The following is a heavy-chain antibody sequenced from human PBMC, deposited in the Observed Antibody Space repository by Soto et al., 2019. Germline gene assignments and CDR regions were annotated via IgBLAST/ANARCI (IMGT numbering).Heavy chain of an antibody. J-gene: IGHJ3*02. V-gene: IGHV4-38-2*02. CDR1: GYSISSGYY. D-gene: IGHD1-26*01. Sequence: SETLSLTCTVSGYSISSGYYWGWIRQPPGKGLEWIGSIYHSGSTYYTPSPKSRVTISVDTSKNQFSLKLSSVTAADTAVYYCARGDGSYYDAFDIWGQGTMVTVSS. CDR2: IYHSGST. CDR3: ARGDGSYYDAFDI.